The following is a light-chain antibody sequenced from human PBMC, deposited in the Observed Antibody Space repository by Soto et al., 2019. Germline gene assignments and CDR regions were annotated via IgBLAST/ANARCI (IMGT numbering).Light chain of an antibody. Sequence: QSALTQPPSASGSPGQSVTISCTGTSNDVGGYDFVSWYQQHPGGAPKLIIVEVNKWPSGVPDRFSASKSGNTASLTVSGLQAEDEADYYCSPYAGDNTYVFGTGTKVTVL. V-gene: IGLV2-8*01. CDR2: EVN. CDR1: SNDVGGYDF. J-gene: IGLJ1*01. CDR3: SPYAGDNTYV.